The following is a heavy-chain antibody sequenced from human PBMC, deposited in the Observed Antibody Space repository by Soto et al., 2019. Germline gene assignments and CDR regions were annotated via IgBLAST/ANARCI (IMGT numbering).Heavy chain of an antibody. D-gene: IGHD3-22*01. J-gene: IGHJ6*02. CDR1: GFSLSNARMG. CDR3: ARMGPTMIVVENDDYYYYGMDV. Sequence: QVTLKESGPVLVKPTETLTLTCTVSGFSLSNARMGVSWIRQPPGKALEWLAHIFSNDEKSYSTSLKSRLTISKDTSKSQVVLTMTNMDPVDTATYYCARMGPTMIVVENDDYYYYGMDVWGQGTTVTVSS. V-gene: IGHV2-26*01. CDR2: IFSNDEK.